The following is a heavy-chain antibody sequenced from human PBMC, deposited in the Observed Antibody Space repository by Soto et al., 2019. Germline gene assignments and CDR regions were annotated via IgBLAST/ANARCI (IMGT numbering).Heavy chain of an antibody. Sequence: ASVKVSCKASGYTFTSYGISWVLQAPGQGLEWMGWISAYNGNTNYAQKLQGRVTMTTDTSTSTAYMELRSLRSDDTAVYYCARDRPYYYDSSGYPDYWGQGTLVTVSS. CDR2: ISAYNGNT. D-gene: IGHD3-22*01. V-gene: IGHV1-18*01. CDR3: ARDRPYYYDSSGYPDY. J-gene: IGHJ4*02. CDR1: GYTFTSYG.